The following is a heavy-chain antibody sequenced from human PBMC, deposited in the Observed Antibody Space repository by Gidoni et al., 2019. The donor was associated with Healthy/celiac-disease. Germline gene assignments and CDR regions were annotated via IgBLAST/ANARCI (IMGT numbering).Heavy chain of an antibody. J-gene: IGHJ6*02. Sequence: EVQLVESGGGLVKPGGSLRLFCAASGFTFSRYSMNWVRQAPGKGLEGVSSISSSSSYIYYEDSVKGRFTISRDNAKNSLYLQMNSLRAEDTAVYYCARDNLGIAVAGTFRYYYYGMDVWGQGTTVTVSS. CDR3: ARDNLGIAVAGTFRYYYYGMDV. V-gene: IGHV3-21*01. CDR1: GFTFSRYS. D-gene: IGHD6-19*01. CDR2: ISSSSSYI.